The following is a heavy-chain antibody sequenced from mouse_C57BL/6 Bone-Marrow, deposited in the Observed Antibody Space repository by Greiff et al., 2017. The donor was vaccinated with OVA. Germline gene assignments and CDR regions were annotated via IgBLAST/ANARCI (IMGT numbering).Heavy chain of an antibody. J-gene: IGHJ2*01. Sequence: VQLKESGPELVKPGASVKISCKASGYSFTDYNMNWVKQSHGKSLEWIGVINPNYGTTSYNQKFKGKATLTVDQSSSTAYMQLNSLTSEDSAVXYGARRGLLGPRFDYWGQGTTLTVSS. CDR3: ARRGLLGPRFDY. V-gene: IGHV1-39*01. CDR1: GYSFTDYN. CDR2: INPNYGTT. D-gene: IGHD4-1*01.